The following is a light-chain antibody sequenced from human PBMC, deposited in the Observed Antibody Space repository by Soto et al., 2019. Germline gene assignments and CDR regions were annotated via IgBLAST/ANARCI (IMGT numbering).Light chain of an antibody. V-gene: IGKV3-20*01. Sequence: EIVMTQSPAPLSLSPGERATLSCRASQSVNSNLAWYQQKPGQAPRLLIYGASSRATGIPDRFSGSGSGTDFTLTISRLEPEDFAVYYCQQYGSSPRTFGQGTKVDI. CDR2: GAS. J-gene: IGKJ1*01. CDR1: QSVNSN. CDR3: QQYGSSPRT.